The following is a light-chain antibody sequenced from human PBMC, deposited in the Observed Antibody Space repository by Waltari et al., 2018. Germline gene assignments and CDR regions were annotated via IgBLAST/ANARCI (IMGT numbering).Light chain of an antibody. CDR3: GTWDSSLSGAV. V-gene: IGLV1-51*02. Sequence: QSVLTQPPSVSAAPGQRVTISCSGGSSNIGNNYVSWYRQFPGTAPKLLNPETPGLPSGIPGRFSGSQSCTSATLDLTGLQAGDEADYYCGTWDSSLSGAVFGGGTHLTVL. CDR1: SSNIGNNY. J-gene: IGLJ7*01. CDR2: ETP.